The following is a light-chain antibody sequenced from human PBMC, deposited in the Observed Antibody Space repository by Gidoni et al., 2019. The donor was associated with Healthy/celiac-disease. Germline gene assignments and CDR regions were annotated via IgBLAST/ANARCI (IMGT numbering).Light chain of an antibody. Sequence: QSALTQPRSVSESPGQSVTISCTGTSSDVGGYNYVSWYQQHPGKAPKLMIYDVSKRPSGVPDRFSGSKSGNTASLTISGLQAEDEADYYCCSYAGSYTFHWVFGGGTKLTVL. V-gene: IGLV2-11*01. CDR3: CSYAGSYTFHWV. J-gene: IGLJ3*02. CDR1: SSDVGGYNY. CDR2: DVS.